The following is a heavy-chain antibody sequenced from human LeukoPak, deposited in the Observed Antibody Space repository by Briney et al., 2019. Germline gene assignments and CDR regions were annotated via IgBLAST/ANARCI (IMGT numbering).Heavy chain of an antibody. CDR3: AREQAAAGYYFDY. D-gene: IGHD6-13*01. CDR2: IYYSGST. CDR1: GGSISSSSYY. V-gene: IGHV4-39*07. Sequence: PSETLSLTCTVSGGSISSSSYYWGWIRQPPGKGLEWIGSIYYSGSTYYNPSLKSRVTISVDTSKNQFSLKLSSVTAADTAVYYCAREQAAAGYYFDYWGQGTLVTVSS. J-gene: IGHJ4*02.